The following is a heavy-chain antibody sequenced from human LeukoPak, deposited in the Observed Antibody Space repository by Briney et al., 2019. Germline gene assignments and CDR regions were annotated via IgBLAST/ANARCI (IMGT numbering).Heavy chain of an antibody. CDR1: GGSISSYY. Sequence: PSEALSLTCTVSGGSISSYYWSWIRQPPGKGLEWIGYVYYSGSTNYNPSLKSRVTISVDTSKNQFSLKLSSVTAADTAVYYCARLRYSSGWYAYYFDYWSQGTLVTVSS. V-gene: IGHV4-59*08. D-gene: IGHD6-19*01. CDR3: ARLRYSSGWYAYYFDY. CDR2: VYYSGST. J-gene: IGHJ4*02.